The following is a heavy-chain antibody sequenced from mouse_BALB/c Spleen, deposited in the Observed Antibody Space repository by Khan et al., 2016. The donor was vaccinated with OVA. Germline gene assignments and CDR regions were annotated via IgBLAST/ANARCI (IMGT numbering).Heavy chain of an antibody. CDR3: ARQPYYHYNIMDY. Sequence: VQLVESGPGLVAPSQSLSITCTISGFSLTNYGVHWVRQPPGKGLEWLVVIWSDGSTPYNSDLKSRLNISKDNSKSQVFLKMNSHQTDDTAMYYGARQPYYHYNIMDYWGQGTSVTVSS. D-gene: IGHD2-10*01. CDR1: GFSLTNYG. J-gene: IGHJ4*01. CDR2: IWSDGST. V-gene: IGHV2-6-1*01.